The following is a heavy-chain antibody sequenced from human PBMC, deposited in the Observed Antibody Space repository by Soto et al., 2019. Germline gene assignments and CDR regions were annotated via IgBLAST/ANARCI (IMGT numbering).Heavy chain of an antibody. V-gene: IGHV1-18*01. CDR2: ISAYNGNT. Sequence: QGLEWMGWISAYNGNTNYAQKLQGRVTMTTDTSTSTAYMELRSLRSDDTAVYYCARDRAEYSSSWHNWFDPWGQGTLVTVSS. J-gene: IGHJ5*02. D-gene: IGHD6-13*01. CDR3: ARDRAEYSSSWHNWFDP.